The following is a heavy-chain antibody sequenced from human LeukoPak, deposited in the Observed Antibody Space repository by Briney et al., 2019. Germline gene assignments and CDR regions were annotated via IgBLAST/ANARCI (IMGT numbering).Heavy chain of an antibody. CDR3: AKSTRAVMAMMDV. V-gene: IGHV3-48*03. CDR2: ISSSGSTI. Sequence: GGTLRLSCAASGFTFSSYEMNWVRQAPGKGLEWVSYISSSGSTIYYADSVKGRFTISRDNAKNSLFLQMNSLRAEDTAVYFCAKSTRAVMAMMDVWGKGTTVTVSS. D-gene: IGHD3-16*01. CDR1: GFTFSSYE. J-gene: IGHJ6*04.